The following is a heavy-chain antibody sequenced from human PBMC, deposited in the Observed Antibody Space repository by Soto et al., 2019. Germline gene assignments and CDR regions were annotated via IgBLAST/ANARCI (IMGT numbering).Heavy chain of an antibody. J-gene: IGHJ4*02. CDR1: GLTFSNFA. Sequence: EVQLLESGGGLIQPGGSLRLSCAASGLTFSNFAMTWVRQAPGKGLEWVSTMSGSGGTTYYADSVKGRFTISRDNSKNTLSLQMNSLRAEDTAVYYCAKGNWNDVGYFDDWGQGTLVTVSS. CDR3: AKGNWNDVGYFDD. D-gene: IGHD1-1*01. CDR2: MSGSGGTT. V-gene: IGHV3-23*01.